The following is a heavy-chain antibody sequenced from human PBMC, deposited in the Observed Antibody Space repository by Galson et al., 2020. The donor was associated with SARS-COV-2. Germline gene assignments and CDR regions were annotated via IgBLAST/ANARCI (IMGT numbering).Heavy chain of an antibody. J-gene: IGHJ4*02. CDR3: ARSDEELWSGYYNDY. Sequence: SQTLSLTCTVSVGSISSSSYYCGCIRQPPGKGLEWIGSIYFSGSTYYNPSLKSRVSLSVDTSKNQISLKLSSVTAADTAVYYCARSDEELWSGYYNDYWGQGTLVTVSS. V-gene: IGHV4-39*07. CDR2: IYFSGST. D-gene: IGHD3-3*01. CDR1: VGSISSSSYY.